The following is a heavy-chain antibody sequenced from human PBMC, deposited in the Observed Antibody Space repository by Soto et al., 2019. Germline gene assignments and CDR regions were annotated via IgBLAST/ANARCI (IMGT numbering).Heavy chain of an antibody. Sequence: QLQLQESGSGLVKPSQTLSLTCAVSGGSISSGGYSWSWIRQPPGKGLEWIGYIYHSGSTYYNPSLKSRVTISVDRSKNQFSLKLSSVTAADTAVYYCAGSSSWYRYGMDVWGQGTTVTVSS. D-gene: IGHD6-13*01. J-gene: IGHJ6*02. CDR1: GGSISSGGYS. CDR3: AGSSSWYRYGMDV. V-gene: IGHV4-30-2*01. CDR2: IYHSGST.